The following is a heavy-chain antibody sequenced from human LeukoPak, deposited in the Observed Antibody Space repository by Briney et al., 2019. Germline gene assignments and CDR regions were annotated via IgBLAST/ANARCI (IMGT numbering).Heavy chain of an antibody. J-gene: IGHJ4*02. Sequence: PSETLSLACTVSGGSISSSSYSWGWIRQPPGKGLEWIGTIYYSGSTYYNPSLKSRVTISVDTSKNQFSLKLSSVTAADTAVYYCAGGGSGWPPSVVVDYWGQGTLVTVSS. V-gene: IGHV4-39*01. CDR3: AGGGSGWPPSVVVDY. CDR2: IYYSGST. D-gene: IGHD6-19*01. CDR1: GGSISSSSYS.